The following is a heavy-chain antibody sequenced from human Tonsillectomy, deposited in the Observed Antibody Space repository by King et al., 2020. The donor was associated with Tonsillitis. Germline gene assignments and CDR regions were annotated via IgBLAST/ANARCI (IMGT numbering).Heavy chain of an antibody. CDR2: IIPHNGNT. J-gene: IGHJ4*02. CDR3: SRIEEGGDY. Sequence: QLVQSGAEVKKPGASVNVSCKASGYTFTNYGIRWVRQAPGQGLEWMGWIIPHNGNTNYAENLQGRVTMTTDTSTSTAYMELRSLRHDDTAVYYCSRIEEGGDYWGQGTRVTVSS. CDR1: GYTFTNYG. D-gene: IGHD6-25*01. V-gene: IGHV1-18*01.